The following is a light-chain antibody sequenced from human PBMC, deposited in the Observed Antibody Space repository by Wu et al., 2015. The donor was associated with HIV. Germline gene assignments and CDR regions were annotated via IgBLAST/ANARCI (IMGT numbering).Light chain of an antibody. V-gene: IGKV1-5*03. CDR3: QQYYNSPH. CDR2: KAS. J-gene: IGKJ3*01. Sequence: DIQMTQSPSTLSASVGDRVTITCRASQSISSWLAWYQQKPGKAPKLLIYKASSLESGVPSRFSGSGSGTDFTLTISCLQSEDFAIYYCQQYYNSPHFGPGT. CDR1: QSISSW.